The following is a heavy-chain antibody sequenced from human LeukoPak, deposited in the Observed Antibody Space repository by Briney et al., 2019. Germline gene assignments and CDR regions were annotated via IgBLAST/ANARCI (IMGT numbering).Heavy chain of an antibody. CDR2: IFHSGNS. CDR1: SYSISSGSY. Sequence: PSETLSLTCAVPSYSISSGSYWGWIRQSPGKGLEWVGSIFHSGNSYYNPSLKSRLTMSVDTSKNQFSLKLTSVTAADTALYYCARVTYVDDMLYQYFDYWGQGILVTVSS. CDR3: ARVTYVDDMLYQYFDY. V-gene: IGHV4-38-2*01. D-gene: IGHD4-17*01. J-gene: IGHJ4*02.